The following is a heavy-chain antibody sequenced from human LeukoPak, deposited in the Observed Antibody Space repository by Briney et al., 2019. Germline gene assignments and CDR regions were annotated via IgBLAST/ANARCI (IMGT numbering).Heavy chain of an antibody. D-gene: IGHD1-26*01. CDR3: ARDRGGSYSAIDY. CDR1: GFTFSSYS. CDR2: ISSSSSTI. V-gene: IGHV3-48*04. J-gene: IGHJ4*02. Sequence: GGSLRLSCAASGFTFSSYSMNWVRQAPGKGLEWVSFISSSSSTIYYADSVKGRFTISRDNAKNSRYLQMNSLRAEDTAVYYCARDRGGSYSAIDYWGQGTLVTVSS.